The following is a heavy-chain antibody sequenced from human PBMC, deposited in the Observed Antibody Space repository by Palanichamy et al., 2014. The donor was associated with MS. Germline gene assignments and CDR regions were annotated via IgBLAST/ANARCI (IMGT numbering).Heavy chain of an antibody. CDR1: GDSVSSNSAA. Sequence: QVQLQQSGPGLVKPSQTLSLTCAISGDSVSSNSAAWNWIRQSPARGLEWLGRTYYRSKWNTDYALFVKSRITINPDTSKNQFSLHLNSVTPEDTAVYYCARDPPRGLSALDIWGQGSMVTVSS. D-gene: IGHD3-10*01. J-gene: IGHJ3*02. V-gene: IGHV6-1*01. CDR3: ARDPPRGLSALDI. CDR2: TYYRSKWNT.